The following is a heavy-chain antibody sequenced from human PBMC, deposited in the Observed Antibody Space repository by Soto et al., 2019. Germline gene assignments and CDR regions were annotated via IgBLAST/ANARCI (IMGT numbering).Heavy chain of an antibody. D-gene: IGHD2-8*01. J-gene: IGHJ6*02. V-gene: IGHV3-30*18. CDR2: VSYDGSHD. CDR3: AKGSVLRVVEAPLAILGGVDV. CDR1: GFTFSSYG. Sequence: GGSLRLSCAASGFTFSSYGMHWVRQAPGKGLEWVAVVSYDGSHDFYADSVKGRFSISRDNSRAIMYLQMNSLKPEDTAVYYCAKGSVLRVVEAPLAILGGVDVWGQGAVVTVSS.